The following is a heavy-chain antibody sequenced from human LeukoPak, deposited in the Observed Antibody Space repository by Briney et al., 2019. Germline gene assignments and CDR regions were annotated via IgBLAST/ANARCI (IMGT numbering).Heavy chain of an antibody. D-gene: IGHD2-2*01. Sequence: ASVKVSCKASGYTFTGYYMHWVRQAPGQGLEWMGWINPNSGGTNYAQKFQGRVTITRDTSISTAYMELSRLRSDDTAVYYCARGYCSSTSCFKFDYWGQGTLVTVSS. CDR1: GYTFTGYY. V-gene: IGHV1-2*02. CDR2: INPNSGGT. CDR3: ARGYCSSTSCFKFDY. J-gene: IGHJ4*02.